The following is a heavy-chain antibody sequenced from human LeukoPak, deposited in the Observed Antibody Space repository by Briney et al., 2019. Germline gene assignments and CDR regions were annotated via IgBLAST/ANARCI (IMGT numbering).Heavy chain of an antibody. CDR2: ISGSGGRT. CDR1: GFTFSTYA. D-gene: IGHD3-10*01. CDR3: VKGLYLWSLDY. Sequence: GGSLRLSCAASGFTFSTYAMSWVRQAPGTGLEWVSIISGSGGRTYYADSVKGRFTISRDNSKNTVYLQMNSLRVEDTAVYYCVKGLYLWSLDYWGQGTLVTVSS. J-gene: IGHJ4*02. V-gene: IGHV3-23*01.